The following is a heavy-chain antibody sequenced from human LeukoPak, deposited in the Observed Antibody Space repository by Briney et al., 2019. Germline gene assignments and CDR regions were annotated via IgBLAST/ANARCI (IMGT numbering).Heavy chain of an antibody. CDR2: ISDSAGMT. J-gene: IGHJ4*02. CDR1: GFTFSSYW. Sequence: GGSLRLSCAASGFTFSSYWMHWVRQAPGKGLEWVSGISDSAGMTYYADSVKGRFTISRDNSKNILYLQMNSLRADDTAIYYCAKDLHTSVWGQGTLVTVSS. CDR3: AKDLHTSV. V-gene: IGHV3-23*01. D-gene: IGHD4-11*01.